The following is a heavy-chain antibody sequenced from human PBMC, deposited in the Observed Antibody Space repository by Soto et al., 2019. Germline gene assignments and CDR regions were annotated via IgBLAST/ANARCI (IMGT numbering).Heavy chain of an antibody. D-gene: IGHD5-18*01. V-gene: IGHV4-59*08. CDR2: IYYSGST. J-gene: IGHJ3*02. CDR3: ARHGGIQLWLGGSGHAFDI. CDR1: GGSISSYY. Sequence: SETLSLTCTVSGGSISSYYWSWIRQPPGKGLEWIGYIYYSGSTNYNPSLKSRVTISVDTSKNQFSLKLSSVTAADTAVYYCARHGGIQLWLGGSGHAFDIWGQGTMVTVSS.